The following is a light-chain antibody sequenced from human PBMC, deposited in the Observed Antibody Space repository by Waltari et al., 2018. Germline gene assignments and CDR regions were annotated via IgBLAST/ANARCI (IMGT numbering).Light chain of an antibody. V-gene: IGKV1-33*01. J-gene: IGKJ3*01. CDR1: QDISTY. CDR3: QHYDFLPT. CDR2: DAS. Sequence: DIQITQSPPSLSASVGDRVTISCQASQDISTYLNWYQHKPGKSPKLLIHDASNLATGVPARFSGRGSGTVFSFTISSLQPEDFATYYCQHYDFLPTFSPGTKVDV.